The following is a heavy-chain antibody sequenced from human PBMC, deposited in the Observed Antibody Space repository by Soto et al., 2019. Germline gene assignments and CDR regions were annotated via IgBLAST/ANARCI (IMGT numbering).Heavy chain of an antibody. D-gene: IGHD1-1*01. CDR3: AKGDWNDGVGAYFDY. V-gene: IGHV3-23*01. CDR2: ISGSGGST. J-gene: IGHJ4*02. Sequence: GGSLRLSCAASGFTFSSYAMSWVRQAPGKGLEWVSAISGSGGSTYYADSVKGRFTISRDNSKNTLYLQMNSLRAEDTAVYYCAKGDWNDGVGAYFDYWGQGTLVTVSS. CDR1: GFTFSSYA.